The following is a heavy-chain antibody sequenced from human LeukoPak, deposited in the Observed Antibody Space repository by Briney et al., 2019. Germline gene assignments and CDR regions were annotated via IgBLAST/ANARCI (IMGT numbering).Heavy chain of an antibody. J-gene: IGHJ4*02. CDR2: LSGNGNTI. D-gene: IGHD4-23*01. V-gene: IGHV3-23*01. CDR1: GITFSSYS. Sequence: GGSLRLSCGASGITFSSYSMNWVRQAPGKGLECVSALSGNGNTIYYADSVKGRFTISRDNSKNTLSLQMNSLRAEDTAVYYCAKALYGGHDYWGQGTLVTVSS. CDR3: AKALYGGHDY.